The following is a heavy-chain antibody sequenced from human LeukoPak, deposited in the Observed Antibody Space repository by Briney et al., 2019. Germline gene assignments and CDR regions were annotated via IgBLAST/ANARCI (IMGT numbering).Heavy chain of an antibody. V-gene: IGHV3-21*01. Sequence: GGSLRLSCAASGFTFNSYSMTWVRQAPGKGLEWVSSISSSSSYIYYADSVKGRFTISRDIAKNSLYLQMNSLRAEDTAVYYCASLPTIFGVVPWFDPWGQGTLVTVSS. D-gene: IGHD3-3*01. J-gene: IGHJ5*02. CDR2: ISSSSSYI. CDR1: GFTFNSYS. CDR3: ASLPTIFGVVPWFDP.